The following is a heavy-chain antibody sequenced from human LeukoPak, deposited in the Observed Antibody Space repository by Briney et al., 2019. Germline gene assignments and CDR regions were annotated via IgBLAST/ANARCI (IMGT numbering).Heavy chain of an antibody. D-gene: IGHD3-9*01. J-gene: IGHJ3*02. CDR2: IYYSGNT. V-gene: IGHV4-39*07. CDR3: ARLTGYRIESAFDI. Sequence: SETLSLTCTVSGGSISSSNYYWGWIRQPPGKGLEWIGVIYYSGNTYYTPSLKSRVTMSIDTSKNQFSLRLSSVTAADTAVYYCARLTGYRIESAFDIWGQGTMVTVSS. CDR1: GGSISSSNYY.